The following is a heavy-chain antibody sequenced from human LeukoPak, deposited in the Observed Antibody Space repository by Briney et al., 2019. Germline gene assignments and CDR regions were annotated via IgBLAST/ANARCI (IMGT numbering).Heavy chain of an antibody. Sequence: ASVKVSCKASGYTFTSYYMHWVRQAPGQGLEWMGINNPSGGSTSYAQKFQGRVTITADESTSTAYMELRSLRSEDTAVYYCARDYYDSSGGIYYYGMDVWGQGTTVTVSS. D-gene: IGHD3-22*01. CDR2: NNPSGGST. V-gene: IGHV1-46*01. CDR1: GYTFTSYY. CDR3: ARDYYDSSGGIYYYGMDV. J-gene: IGHJ6*02.